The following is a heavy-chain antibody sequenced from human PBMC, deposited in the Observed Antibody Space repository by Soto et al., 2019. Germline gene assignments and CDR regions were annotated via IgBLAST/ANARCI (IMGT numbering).Heavy chain of an antibody. CDR3: ARARYSYGYTGGY. Sequence: PGGYLRLSCAASGFTFSSYSMNWVRQAPGKGLEWVSYISSSSSTIYYADSVKGRFTISRDNAKNSLYLQMNSLRDEDTAVYYCARARYSYGYTGGYWGQGTLVTVSS. CDR1: GFTFSSYS. CDR2: ISSSSSTI. D-gene: IGHD5-18*01. V-gene: IGHV3-48*02. J-gene: IGHJ4*02.